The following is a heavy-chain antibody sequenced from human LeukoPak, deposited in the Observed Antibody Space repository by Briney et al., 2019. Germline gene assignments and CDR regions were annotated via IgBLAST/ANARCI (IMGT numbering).Heavy chain of an antibody. CDR2: ISAYNGNT. Sequence: ASVTVSCKASGYTFTSYGISWVRQAPGQGLEWMGWISAYNGNTNYAQKLQGRVTMTTDTSTSTAYMELRSLRPDDTAVYYCARIAMEQLVSDYWGQGTLVTVSS. CDR3: ARIAMEQLVSDY. J-gene: IGHJ4*02. V-gene: IGHV1-18*01. CDR1: GYTFTSYG. D-gene: IGHD6-13*01.